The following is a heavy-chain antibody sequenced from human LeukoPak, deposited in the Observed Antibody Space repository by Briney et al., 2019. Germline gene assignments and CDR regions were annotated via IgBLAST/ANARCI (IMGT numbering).Heavy chain of an antibody. CDR1: GYTSIVSY. J-gene: IGHJ4*02. V-gene: IGHV1-2*02. Sequence: ASVKVSCKASGYTSIVSYTHSVRQAPQQRREWLAWIKPINGGTNYAQKLQGIVNMTRHTSISTGYMELSRLRSDDTAVYYCARDSCSSTSCLSIDDYWAEGTLLTVSS. D-gene: IGHD2-2*01. CDR2: IKPINGGT. CDR3: ARDSCSSTSCLSIDDY.